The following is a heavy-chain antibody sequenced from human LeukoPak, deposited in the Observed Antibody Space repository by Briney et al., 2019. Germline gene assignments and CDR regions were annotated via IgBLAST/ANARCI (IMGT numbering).Heavy chain of an antibody. V-gene: IGHV4-4*07. CDR3: ARDATRGCSGGSCYSAWFDP. CDR1: GCSISSYY. CDR2: IYTSGST. J-gene: IGHJ5*02. D-gene: IGHD2-15*01. Sequence: SETLSFTCTGSGCSISSYYWSWIRQPAGKGLEWIGRIYTSGSTNYNPSLKSRVTMSVDTSKNEFFLMLSSVTAADTAVYYGARDATRGCSGGSCYSAWFDPWGQGTLVTVSS.